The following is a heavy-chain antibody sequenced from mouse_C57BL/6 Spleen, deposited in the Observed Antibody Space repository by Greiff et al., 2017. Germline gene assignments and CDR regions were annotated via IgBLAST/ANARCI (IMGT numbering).Heavy chain of an antibody. CDR3: ARADDGYSLFDY. Sequence: EVKLQESGPGLVKPSQSLSLTCSVTGYSITSGYYWNWIRQFPGNKLEWMGYISYDGSNNYNPSLQNRISITRDTSKNQFFLKLNSVTTEDTATYYCARADDGYSLFDYWGQGTTLTVSS. V-gene: IGHV3-6*01. J-gene: IGHJ2*01. D-gene: IGHD2-3*01. CDR2: ISYDGSN. CDR1: GYSITSGYY.